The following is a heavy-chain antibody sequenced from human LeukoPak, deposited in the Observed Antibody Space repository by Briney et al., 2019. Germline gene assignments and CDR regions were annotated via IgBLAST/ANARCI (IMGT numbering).Heavy chain of an antibody. Sequence: GGSLRLSCAASGITIRNYGMTWVRQAPGKGLEWVTFIRYDGNNKYYADSVKGRFTISRDNSKNTVYLQMNSLRGEDTAVYYCAKERTRVTGGWSWGQGILVTVSS. CDR3: AKERTRVTGGWS. CDR1: GITIRNYG. D-gene: IGHD2-21*02. V-gene: IGHV3-30*02. CDR2: IRYDGNNK. J-gene: IGHJ5*02.